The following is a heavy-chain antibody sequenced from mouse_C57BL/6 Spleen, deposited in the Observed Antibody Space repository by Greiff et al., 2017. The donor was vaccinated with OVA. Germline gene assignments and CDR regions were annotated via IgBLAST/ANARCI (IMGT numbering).Heavy chain of an antibody. D-gene: IGHD1-1*01. Sequence: VQLQQPGAELVKPGASVKLSCKASGYTFTSYWMHWVKQRPGRGLEWIGRIDPNSGGTKYNEKFKSKATLTVDKPSSTADMQLSSLTSEDSAVYYCARVSYGSSSYYFDYWGQGTTLTVSS. J-gene: IGHJ2*01. CDR1: GYTFTSYW. CDR2: IDPNSGGT. CDR3: ARVSYGSSSYYFDY. V-gene: IGHV1-72*01.